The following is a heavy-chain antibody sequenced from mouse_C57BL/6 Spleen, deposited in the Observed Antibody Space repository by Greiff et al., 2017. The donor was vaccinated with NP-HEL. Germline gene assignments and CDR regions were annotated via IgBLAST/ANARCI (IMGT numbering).Heavy chain of an antibody. V-gene: IGHV1-15*01. Sequence: VQLQQSGAELVRPGASVTLSCKASGYTFTDYEMHWVKQTPVHGLEWIGAIDPETGGTAYNQKFKGKAILTADKSSSTAYMELSSLTSEDSAVYYCTRRDYGNYLNAMDYWGQGTSVTVSS. CDR2: IDPETGGT. J-gene: IGHJ4*01. CDR1: GYTFTDYE. CDR3: TRRDYGNYLNAMDY. D-gene: IGHD2-1*01.